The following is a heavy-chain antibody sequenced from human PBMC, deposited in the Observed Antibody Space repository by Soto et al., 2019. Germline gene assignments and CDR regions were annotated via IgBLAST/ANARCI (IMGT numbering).Heavy chain of an antibody. CDR3: TTDLALNDIVVVVAGGWFDP. J-gene: IGHJ5*02. Sequence: GGSLRLSCAASGFTFSNAWMNWVRQAPGKGLEWVGRIKSKTDGGTTDYAAPVKGRFTISRDDSKNTLYLQMNSLKTEDTAVYYCTTDLALNDIVVVVAGGWFDPWGQGTLVTVSS. D-gene: IGHD2-15*01. V-gene: IGHV3-15*07. CDR1: GFTFSNAW. CDR2: IKSKTDGGTT.